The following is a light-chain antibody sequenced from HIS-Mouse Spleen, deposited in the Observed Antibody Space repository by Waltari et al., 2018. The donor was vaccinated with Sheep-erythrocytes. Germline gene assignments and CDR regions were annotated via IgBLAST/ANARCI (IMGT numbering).Light chain of an antibody. Sequence: SYELTQPPSVSVSPGQTASIPCSGATLGDKYACWYQQKPGQSPVLVIYQDSKRPSGIPERFSGSNSGNTATLTISGTQAMDEADYYCQAWDSSTAVVFGGGTKLTVL. CDR2: QDS. CDR3: QAWDSSTAVV. J-gene: IGLJ2*01. V-gene: IGLV3-1*01. CDR1: TLGDKY.